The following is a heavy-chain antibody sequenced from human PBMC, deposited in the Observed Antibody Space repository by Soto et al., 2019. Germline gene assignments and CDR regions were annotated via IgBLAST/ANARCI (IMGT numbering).Heavy chain of an antibody. CDR3: ASEEVSRDWNCVYYYYGMDV. CDR2: ISYDGSNK. D-gene: IGHD1-7*01. V-gene: IGHV3-30-3*01. CDR1: GFTFSSYA. J-gene: IGHJ6*02. Sequence: QVQLVESGGGVVQPGSSLRPSCAASGFTFSSYAMHWVRQAPGKGLAWVAVISYDGSNKYYADSVKGRFTISRDNSTNSLYVQMNSLTAEDTAVYYCASEEVSRDWNCVYYYYGMDVWGQGTTV.